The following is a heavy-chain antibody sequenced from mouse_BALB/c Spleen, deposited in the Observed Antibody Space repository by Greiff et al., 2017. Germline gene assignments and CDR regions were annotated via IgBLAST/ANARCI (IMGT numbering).Heavy chain of an antibody. CDR2: IYPGDGDT. D-gene: IGHD4-1*01. Sequence: QVQLQQSGAELVRPGSSVKISCKASGYAFSSYWMNWVKQRPGQGLEWIGQIYPGDGDTNYNGKFKGKATLTADKSSSTAYMQLSSLTSEDSAVYFCARTDWGYYFDYWGQGTTLTVSS. J-gene: IGHJ2*01. CDR1: GYAFSSYW. CDR3: ARTDWGYYFDY. V-gene: IGHV1-80*01.